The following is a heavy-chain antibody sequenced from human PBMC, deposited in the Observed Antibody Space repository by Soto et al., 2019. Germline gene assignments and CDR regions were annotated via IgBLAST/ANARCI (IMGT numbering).Heavy chain of an antibody. V-gene: IGHV4-38-2*01. CDR2: IYHSGST. Sequence: PSETLSLTXAVSGYSISSGYYWGWIRQPPGKGLEWIGSIYHSGSTYYNPSLKSRVTISVDTSKNQFSLKLSSVTAADTAVYYCARGAPLFFPVRLAYFDYWGQGTLVTVSS. D-gene: IGHD6-6*01. J-gene: IGHJ4*02. CDR1: GYSISSGYY. CDR3: ARGAPLFFPVRLAYFDY.